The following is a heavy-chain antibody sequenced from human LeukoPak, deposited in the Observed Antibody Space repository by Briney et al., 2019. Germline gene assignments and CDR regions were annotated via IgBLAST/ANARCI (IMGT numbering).Heavy chain of an antibody. J-gene: IGHJ5*02. D-gene: IGHD1-26*01. V-gene: IGHV4-34*01. CDR3: ARHIRLGVFLPAKRRTRYLDP. Sequence: SETLSLTCAVYGGSFSDYYWSWIRQSPGKGLEWIGEINHSGSTIFNPSLKRRVSISADTSKKQVSLKMTSVTAADTAIYYCARHIRLGVFLPAKRRTRYLDPWGQGSLVTVSS. CDR1: GGSFSDYY. CDR2: INHSGST.